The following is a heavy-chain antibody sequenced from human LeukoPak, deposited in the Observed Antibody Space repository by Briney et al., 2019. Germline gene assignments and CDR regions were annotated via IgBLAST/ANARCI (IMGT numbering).Heavy chain of an antibody. CDR2: IYYSGST. CDR1: GGSISSGGYY. CDR3: ARDQGYSYGAFDY. J-gene: IGHJ4*02. D-gene: IGHD5-18*01. V-gene: IGHV4-31*03. Sequence: TASETLSLTCIVSGGSISSGGYYWSWIRQHPGKGLEWIGYIYYSGSTYYNPSLKSRVTISVDTSKNQFSLKLSSVTAADTAVYYCARDQGYSYGAFDYWGQGTLVTVSS.